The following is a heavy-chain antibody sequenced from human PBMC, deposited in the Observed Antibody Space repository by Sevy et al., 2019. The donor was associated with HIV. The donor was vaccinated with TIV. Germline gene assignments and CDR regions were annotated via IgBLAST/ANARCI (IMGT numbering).Heavy chain of an antibody. CDR1: GGSISSYY. J-gene: IGHJ4*02. Sequence: PSETLSLTCTVSGGSISSYYWSWIRQPPGKGLEWIGYIYYSGSTNYNPSLKSRVTISVDTSKNQFSLKLSSVTAADAAVYYCARAMGDSSGYYFFPFDYWGQGTLVTVSS. D-gene: IGHD3-22*01. CDR3: ARAMGDSSGYYFFPFDY. CDR2: IYYSGST. V-gene: IGHV4-59*01.